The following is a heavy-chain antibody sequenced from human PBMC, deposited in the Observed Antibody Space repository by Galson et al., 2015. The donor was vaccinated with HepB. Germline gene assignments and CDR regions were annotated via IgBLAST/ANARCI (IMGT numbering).Heavy chain of an antibody. Sequence: TLSLTCTVSGGSISSRDFYWGWVRQPPGKGLEWIGSFYYNGYTYYSPSLKSRASIYGDTSKNQVSLKLSSVTAADAAVYYCARHESESKTYAADNWGQGTLVTVSS. CDR3: ARHESESKTYAADN. J-gene: IGHJ4*02. V-gene: IGHV4-39*01. D-gene: IGHD2-2*01. CDR2: FYYNGYT. CDR1: GGSISSRDFY.